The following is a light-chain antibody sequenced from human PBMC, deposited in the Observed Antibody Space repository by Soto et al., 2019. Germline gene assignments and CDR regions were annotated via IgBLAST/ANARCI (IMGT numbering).Light chain of an antibody. CDR2: AAS. Sequence: DIQMTQSPSSLSASVGDRVTITCRASQGISNYLAWYQQKPGEVPKLLIYAASTLQSGVPSRFSGSGSGTDYTRTTSSLXXXXXXTYYCQKYNSAARTFGQGTKVEIK. V-gene: IGKV1-27*01. CDR3: QKYNSAART. J-gene: IGKJ1*01. CDR1: QGISNY.